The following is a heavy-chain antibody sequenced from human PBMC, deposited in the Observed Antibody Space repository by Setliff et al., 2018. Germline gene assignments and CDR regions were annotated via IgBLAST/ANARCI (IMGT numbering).Heavy chain of an antibody. Sequence: PSETLSLTCTVSGASIGSHNWIWIRQPAGKGLEWIGRIYTSGDTNYNPSLKNRVIMSVDTSKNQISLILSSVTAADTAVYYCAIGGGYCDFFDCFPFDNWGQGFLVTVSS. J-gene: IGHJ4*02. D-gene: IGHD3-16*01. CDR3: AIGGGYCDFFDCFPFDN. CDR2: IYTSGDT. CDR1: GASIGSHN. V-gene: IGHV4-4*07.